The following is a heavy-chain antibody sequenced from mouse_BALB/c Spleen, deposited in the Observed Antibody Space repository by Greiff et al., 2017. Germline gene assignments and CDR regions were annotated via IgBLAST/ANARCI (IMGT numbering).Heavy chain of an antibody. Sequence: EVQRVESGGGLVKPGGSLKLSCAASGFTFSSYAMSWVRQTPEKRLEWVASISSGGSTYYPDSVKGRFTISRDNARNILYLQMSSLRSEDTAMYYCARGGVNYLFAYWGQGTLVTVSA. J-gene: IGHJ3*01. CDR1: GFTFSSYA. CDR2: ISSGGST. D-gene: IGHD2-1*01. V-gene: IGHV5-6-5*01. CDR3: ARGGVNYLFAY.